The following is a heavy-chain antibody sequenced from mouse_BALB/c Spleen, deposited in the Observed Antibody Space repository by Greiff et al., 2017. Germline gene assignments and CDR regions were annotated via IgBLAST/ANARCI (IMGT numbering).Heavy chain of an antibody. D-gene: IGHD1-1*01. V-gene: IGHV2-9*02. J-gene: IGHJ3*01. CDR1: GFSLTSYG. Sequence: VQLQQSGPGLVAPSQSLSITCTVSGFSLTSYGVHWVRQPPGKGLEWLGVIWAGGSTNYNSALMSRLSISKDNSKSQVFLKMNSLQTDDTAMYYCAREDGSSLAYWGQGTLVTVSA. CDR3: AREDGSSLAY. CDR2: IWAGGST.